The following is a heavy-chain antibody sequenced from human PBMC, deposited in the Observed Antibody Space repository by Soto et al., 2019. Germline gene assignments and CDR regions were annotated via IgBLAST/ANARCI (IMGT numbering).Heavy chain of an antibody. D-gene: IGHD4-17*01. J-gene: IGHJ2*01. CDR2: ISVYNGNT. CDR1: GYTFISYG. Sequence: QVQLVQSGAEVKKPGASVKVSCKASGYTFISYGITWVRQAPGQGLEYMGWISVYNGNTNYAQKFQGRVTMTTDTCTSTAYMELRSLRSDDTAVYYCARSYGDTGYFDLWGRGTLFTVSS. V-gene: IGHV1-18*01. CDR3: ARSYGDTGYFDL.